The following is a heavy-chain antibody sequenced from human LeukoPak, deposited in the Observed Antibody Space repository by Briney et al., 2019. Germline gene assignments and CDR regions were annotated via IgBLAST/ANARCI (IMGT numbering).Heavy chain of an antibody. CDR1: GFTFSTYA. J-gene: IGHJ6*02. CDR3: AKSGGLSGSGRLAMDV. CDR2: ISGSGGST. V-gene: IGHV3-23*01. D-gene: IGHD3-10*01. Sequence: GGSLRLSCAASGFTFSTYAMSWVRLAPGKGLEWVSGISGSGGSTYYADSVKGRFTSSRDNSNNTLYVQMNSLRVEDTAVYYCAKSGGLSGSGRLAMDVWGQGTTATVSS.